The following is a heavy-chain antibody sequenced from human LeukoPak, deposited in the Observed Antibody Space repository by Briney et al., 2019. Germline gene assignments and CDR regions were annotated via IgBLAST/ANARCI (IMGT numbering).Heavy chain of an antibody. CDR3: ARDQSSCGWVEYFQH. Sequence: SVKVSCKASGGTFSSYAISWVRQAPGQGLEWMGRIIPILGIANYAQKFQGRVTITADKSTSTAYMELSSLRSEDTAVYYCARDQSSCGWVEYFQHWGQGTLVTVSS. V-gene: IGHV1-69*04. CDR2: IIPILGIA. J-gene: IGHJ1*01. D-gene: IGHD6-19*01. CDR1: GGTFSSYA.